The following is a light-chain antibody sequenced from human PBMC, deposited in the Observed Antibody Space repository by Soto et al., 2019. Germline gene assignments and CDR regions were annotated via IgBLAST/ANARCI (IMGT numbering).Light chain of an antibody. J-gene: IGKJ4*01. CDR1: QSVSNK. V-gene: IGKV3-15*01. CDR2: DTS. Sequence: EIVMTQSPATLSVSPGERATLSCRASQSVSNKLAWYQHKPGQAPRVLIYDTSTRAAGIPARFSGSGSGTEFTLTISSLQSEDFAVYYCQQYYIWPLTFGGGTKVDI. CDR3: QQYYIWPLT.